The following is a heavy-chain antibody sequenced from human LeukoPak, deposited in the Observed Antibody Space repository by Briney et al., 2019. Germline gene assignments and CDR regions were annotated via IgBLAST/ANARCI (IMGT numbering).Heavy chain of an antibody. CDR3: ARVGGRTRYQQYYYHGMDV. CDR1: GFTFSSYA. V-gene: IGHV3-30-3*01. Sequence: GRSLRLSCAASGFTFSSYAMHWVRQAPGKGLEWVAVISYDGSNKYYADSVKGRFTISRDNSKNTLYLQMNSLRAEDTAVYYCARVGGRTRYQQYYYHGMDVWGQGTTVTVSS. CDR2: ISYDGSNK. J-gene: IGHJ6*02. D-gene: IGHD2-2*01.